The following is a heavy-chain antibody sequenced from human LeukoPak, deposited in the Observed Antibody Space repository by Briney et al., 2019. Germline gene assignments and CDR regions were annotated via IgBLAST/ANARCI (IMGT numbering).Heavy chain of an antibody. CDR2: ISGSGGNT. CDR1: GFTFSSYA. D-gene: IGHD1-26*01. Sequence: EGSLRLSCAASGFTFSSYAMSWVRQAPGTGLEWVSAISGSGGNTYYADSVKGRFTISRDNSKNTLYLQMNSLRAEDTALYYCAKGGGAGVYSGSYYFDYWGQGTLVTVSS. J-gene: IGHJ4*02. V-gene: IGHV3-23*01. CDR3: AKGGGAGVYSGSYYFDY.